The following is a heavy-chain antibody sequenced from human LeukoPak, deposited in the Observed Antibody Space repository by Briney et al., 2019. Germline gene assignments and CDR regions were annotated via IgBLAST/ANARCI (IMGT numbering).Heavy chain of an antibody. CDR3: ARDHRLYYYYGMDV. J-gene: IGHJ6*02. V-gene: IGHV4-59*01. CDR1: GGSISSYY. CDR2: ISDIGSI. Sequence: SETLSLTCTVSGGSISSYYWSWIRQPPGKGLEWIAYISDIGSINYNPSLKSRVTISLDTSKNQFSLKLSSVTAADTAVYYCARDHRLYYYYGMDVWGQGTTVTVSS.